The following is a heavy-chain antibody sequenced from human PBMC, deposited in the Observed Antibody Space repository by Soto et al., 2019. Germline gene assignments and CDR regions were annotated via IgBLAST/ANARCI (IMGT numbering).Heavy chain of an antibody. CDR1: GFTFSNYG. V-gene: IGHV3-30*18. CDR3: ANQYRGNDFSKDYFDY. D-gene: IGHD5-12*01. J-gene: IGHJ4*02. Sequence: QVQLVESGGGVVQPGRSLRLSCAASGFTFSNYGMHWVRQAPGKGLEWVAVILNDGSNKYYADSVKGRFTISRDNSKNTLYLQMNSLRAEDTAVYYCANQYRGNDFSKDYFDYWGQGTLVTVSS. CDR2: ILNDGSNK.